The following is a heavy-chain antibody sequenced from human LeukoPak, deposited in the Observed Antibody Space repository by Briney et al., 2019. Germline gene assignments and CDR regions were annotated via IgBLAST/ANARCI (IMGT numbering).Heavy chain of an antibody. D-gene: IGHD2/OR15-2a*01. CDR1: GDSVSRNGFY. V-gene: IGHV4-39*01. Sequence: PSETLSLTCAVSGDSVSRNGFYWGWVRQSPGMGLEWVGSISYAGSTYYNPSLRSRITLSLAASKNQFSLRPTSVTAADTGIYYCARLLMTNIVLFWGRGTPVAVSS. J-gene: IGHJ4*02. CDR2: ISYAGST. CDR3: ARLLMTNIVLF.